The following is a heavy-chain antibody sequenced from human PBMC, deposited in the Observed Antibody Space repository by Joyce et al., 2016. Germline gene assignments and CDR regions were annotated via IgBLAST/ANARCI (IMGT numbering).Heavy chain of an antibody. CDR1: GFTFSNFG. CDR3: AKAGGSCGGASCPTEDC. D-gene: IGHD2-15*01. Sequence: QVQLVESGGGVVQPGRSLRLSCAASGFTFSNFGMHWVRQAPGKGLEWVAVISHDGSNKYYGDSVKGRVTISRDNSGNMLYLQINRLRPEDTAVYYCAKAGGSCGGASCPTEDCWGQGTLVIVSS. V-gene: IGHV3-30*18. CDR2: ISHDGSNK. J-gene: IGHJ4*02.